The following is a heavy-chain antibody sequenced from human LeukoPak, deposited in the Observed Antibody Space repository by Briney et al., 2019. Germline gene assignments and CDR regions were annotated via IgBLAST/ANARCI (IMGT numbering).Heavy chain of an antibody. CDR1: GGSISSSNW. J-gene: IGHJ3*02. CDR2: IYHSGST. D-gene: IGHD5-12*01. Sequence: PSGTLSLTCAVSGGSISSSNWWSWVRQPPGKGLEWIGEIYHSGSTNYNPSLKSRVTISVDKSKNQFSLKLSSVTAADTAVYYCARDDETGYVGNAFDIWGQGTMVTVYS. V-gene: IGHV4-4*02. CDR3: ARDDETGYVGNAFDI.